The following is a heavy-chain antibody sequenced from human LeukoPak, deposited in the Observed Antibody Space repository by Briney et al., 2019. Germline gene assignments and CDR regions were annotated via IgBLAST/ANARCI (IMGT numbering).Heavy chain of an antibody. CDR3: AKEGRMIVVGNYYYMDV. V-gene: IGHV3-33*06. D-gene: IGHD3-22*01. Sequence: GRSLRLSCAASGFTFSSYAMHWVRQAPGKGLEWVAVIWFDGSKKYYADSVKGRFTISRDNSKKTLYLQMNSLRAEDTAVYYCAKEGRMIVVGNYYYMDVWGKGTTVTVSS. CDR2: IWFDGSKK. J-gene: IGHJ6*03. CDR1: GFTFSSYA.